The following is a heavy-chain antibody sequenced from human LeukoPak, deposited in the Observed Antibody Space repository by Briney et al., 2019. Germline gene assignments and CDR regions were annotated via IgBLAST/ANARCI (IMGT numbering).Heavy chain of an antibody. CDR2: ISWNSGRI. J-gene: IGHJ4*02. CDR3: ARGALGYCTSTSCYLDS. CDR1: GFTFDHA. V-gene: IGHV3-9*03. Sequence: GRSLRLSCAGSGFTFDHAMHWVRQAPGKGLEWVSSISWNSGRIDYADSVKGRFTISRDNAKNSLYLQMNSLRAEDMALYYCARGALGYCTSTSCYLDSWGQGTLVIVSS. D-gene: IGHD2-2*01.